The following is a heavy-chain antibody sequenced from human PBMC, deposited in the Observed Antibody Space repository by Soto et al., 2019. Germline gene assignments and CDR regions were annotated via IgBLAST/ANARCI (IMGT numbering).Heavy chain of an antibody. Sequence: PGGSLRLSCAASGLTVSSSAMHWVRQAPGKGLEWVAVISSDGSNKYDADSVKGRFTISRDNSKNTLYLQMNSLRAEDTAVYYCARMASFYCSGGSCYPTYGMDVWGQGTTVTVSS. V-gene: IGHV3-30-3*01. CDR2: ISSDGSNK. J-gene: IGHJ6*02. CDR3: ARMASFYCSGGSCYPTYGMDV. D-gene: IGHD2-15*01. CDR1: GLTVSSSA.